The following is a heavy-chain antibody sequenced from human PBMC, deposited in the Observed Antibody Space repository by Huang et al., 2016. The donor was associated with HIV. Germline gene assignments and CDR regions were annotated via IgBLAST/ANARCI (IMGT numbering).Heavy chain of an antibody. CDR1: GFRFNDYN. D-gene: IGHD6-19*01. J-gene: IGHJ4*02. CDR2: ISKNGET. CDR3: ARRAAVIGMDY. V-gene: IGHV3-21*01. Sequence: EVQLVESGGGLVKVGGSLRLSCVASGFRFNDYNINWVRQAPGKGLECVSSISKNGETRYGDSVRGRFTISRDNANKSVYLQMNSLRAEDTAVYYCARRAAVIGMDYWGQGALVTVSS.